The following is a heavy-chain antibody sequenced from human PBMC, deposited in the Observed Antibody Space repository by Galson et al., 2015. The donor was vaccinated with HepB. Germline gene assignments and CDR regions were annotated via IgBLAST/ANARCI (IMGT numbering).Heavy chain of an antibody. V-gene: IGHV3-30*04. Sequence: SLRLSCAASGFTFSHYAMHWVRQAPGKGLEWVALLSFDGSIEYHADSVKDRFTISRDNSKNTLYLQMSRLRPEDTAVYYCARIKTSSCSGGSCFQRPYRYHYGMDVWGHGTTVTVSS. CDR1: GFTFSHYA. CDR2: LSFDGSIE. CDR3: ARIKTSSCSGGSCFQRPYRYHYGMDV. D-gene: IGHD2-15*01. J-gene: IGHJ6*02.